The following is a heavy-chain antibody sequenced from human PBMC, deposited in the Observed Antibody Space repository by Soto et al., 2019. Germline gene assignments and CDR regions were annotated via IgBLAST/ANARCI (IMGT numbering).Heavy chain of an antibody. CDR2: IYYSGST. D-gene: IGHD3-3*01. CDR1: GGTISSYY. J-gene: IGHJ6*02. V-gene: IGHV4-59*01. CDR3: ARGGITIFGVDRYYYYYGMDV. Sequence: SETLSLTCTVSGGTISSYYWSWIRQPPGKGLEWIGYIYYSGSTNYNPSLKSRVTISVDTSKNQFSLKLSSVTAADTAVYYCARGGITIFGVDRYYYYYGMDVWGQGTTVTVS.